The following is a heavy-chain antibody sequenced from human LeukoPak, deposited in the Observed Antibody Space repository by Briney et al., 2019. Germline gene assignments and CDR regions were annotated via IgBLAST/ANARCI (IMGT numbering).Heavy chain of an antibody. V-gene: IGHV4-34*01. Sequence: PSENLSRTCAVYGGSFSGYYWSWIRQPPGKGLEWIGEINHSGSTNYNPSLKSRVTISVDTSKNQFSLKLSSVTDADTAVYYCAIAHYDFWSGYYSPFDYWGQGTLVTVSS. CDR3: AIAHYDFWSGYYSPFDY. CDR2: INHSGST. J-gene: IGHJ4*02. D-gene: IGHD3-3*01. CDR1: GGSFSGYY.